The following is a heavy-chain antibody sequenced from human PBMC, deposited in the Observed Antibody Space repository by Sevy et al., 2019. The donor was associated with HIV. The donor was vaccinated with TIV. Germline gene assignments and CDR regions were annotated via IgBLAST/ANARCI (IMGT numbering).Heavy chain of an antibody. CDR3: ARDRRNYGGQYFDY. J-gene: IGHJ4*02. CDR1: GFTFSDYY. V-gene: IGHV3-11*06. D-gene: IGHD4-17*01. CDR2: ISSGSSYT. Sequence: GGSLRLSCAASGFTFSDYYMSWIRQAPGKGLEWVSYISSGSSYTNYADSVKGRFTISRDNAKNSLYLQLHSLSAEDTAIYYCARDRRNYGGQYFDYWGQGTLVTVSS.